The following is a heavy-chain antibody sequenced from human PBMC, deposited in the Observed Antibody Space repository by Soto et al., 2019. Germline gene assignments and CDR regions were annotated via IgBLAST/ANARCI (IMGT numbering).Heavy chain of an antibody. CDR2: MNPNSGNT. CDR1: GYTFTSYD. CDR3: ARGGVFFFAAPTNPFDY. D-gene: IGHD3-10*01. J-gene: IGHJ4*02. V-gene: IGHV1-8*01. Sequence: APVKVSCKASGYTFTSYDINWVRQATGQGLEWMGWMNPNSGNTGYARKFQGRVTMTRNTSISTAYMELSSLRSEDTAVYYCARGGVFFFAAPTNPFDYWGQGTLVTVSS.